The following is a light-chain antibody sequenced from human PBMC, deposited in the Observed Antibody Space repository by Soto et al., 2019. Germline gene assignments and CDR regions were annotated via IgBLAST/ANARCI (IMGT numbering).Light chain of an antibody. CDR2: AAS. J-gene: IGKJ4*01. CDR1: QGISSY. V-gene: IGKV1-9*01. Sequence: DIQLTQSPSFLSASVGDRVTITCRASQGISSYLAWYQQKPGKAPKLLIYAASTLQSGVPSRFIGSGSGTEYSLTISSLQPEDFATYYGQHLNNYPLTFGGGTKVLIK. CDR3: QHLNNYPLT.